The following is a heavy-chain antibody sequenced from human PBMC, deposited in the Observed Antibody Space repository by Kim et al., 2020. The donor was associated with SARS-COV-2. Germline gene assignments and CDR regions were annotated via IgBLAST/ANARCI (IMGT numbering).Heavy chain of an antibody. CDR1: GGSFSGYY. Sequence: SETLSLTCAVYGGSFSGYYWSWIRQPPGKGLEWIGEINHSGSTNYNPSLKSRVTISVDTSKNQFSLKLSSVTAADTAVYYCASGRGRPDMDVWGQGTTVTVSS. J-gene: IGHJ6*02. D-gene: IGHD3-10*01. V-gene: IGHV4-34*01. CDR2: INHSGST. CDR3: ASGRGRPDMDV.